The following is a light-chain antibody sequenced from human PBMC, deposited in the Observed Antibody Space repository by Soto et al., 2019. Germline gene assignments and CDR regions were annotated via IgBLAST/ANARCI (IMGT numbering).Light chain of an antibody. Sequence: QSVLTQPPSVSGSPGQSVAISCTGTSSDIGAYNRVSWYQQPPGTAPKLMIYDVNNRPSGVPDRFSGSKSGNTVSLTISGLQADDEADYYCSSFTSSNTYVFGTGTKVTVL. CDR1: SSDIGAYNR. CDR3: SSFTSSNTYV. V-gene: IGLV2-18*02. CDR2: DVN. J-gene: IGLJ1*01.